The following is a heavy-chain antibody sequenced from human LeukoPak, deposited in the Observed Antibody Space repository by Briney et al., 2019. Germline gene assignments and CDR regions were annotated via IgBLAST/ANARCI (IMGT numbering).Heavy chain of an antibody. V-gene: IGHV4-34*01. CDR1: GGSFSGYY. J-gene: IGHJ5*02. D-gene: IGHD6-6*01. CDR2: INHSGST. Sequence: SETLSLTCAVYGGSFSGYYWSWIRQPPGKGLEWIGKINHSGSTNYNPSLKSRVTISVDTSKNQFSLKLSSVTAADTAVYYCARVASIAARLEWDWFDPRGQGTLVTVSS. CDR3: ARVASIAARLEWDWFDP.